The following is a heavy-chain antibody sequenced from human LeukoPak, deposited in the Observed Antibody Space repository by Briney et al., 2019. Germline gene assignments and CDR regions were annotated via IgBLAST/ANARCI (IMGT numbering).Heavy chain of an antibody. CDR2: ISYDGSNK. CDR1: GFPFSSYG. Sequence: GSLRLSCAASGFPFSSYGMHWVRQAPGKGLEWGAVISYDGSNKYYADSVKGRFTISRDNSKNTLYLQMNSLRAEDTAVYYCAKGVGSTGIAVAGYNDYWGQGTLVTVSS. J-gene: IGHJ4*02. D-gene: IGHD6-19*01. V-gene: IGHV3-30*18. CDR3: AKGVGSTGIAVAGYNDY.